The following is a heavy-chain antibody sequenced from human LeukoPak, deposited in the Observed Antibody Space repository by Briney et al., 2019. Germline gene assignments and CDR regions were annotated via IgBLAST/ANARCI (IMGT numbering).Heavy chain of an antibody. J-gene: IGHJ6*02. D-gene: IGHD2-2*01. CDR1: GGTFSSYA. CDR2: IIPIFGTA. Sequence: ASVKVSCKASGGTFSSYAISWVRQAPSQGLKWMGGIIPIFGTANYAQKFQGRVMITAVESTGTAYMELSSLRSGDTAVYHCARQYCSSTSCYLGEVVYYGIDVWGQGTTVTVSS. V-gene: IGHV1-69*13. CDR3: ARQYCSSTSCYLGEVVYYGIDV.